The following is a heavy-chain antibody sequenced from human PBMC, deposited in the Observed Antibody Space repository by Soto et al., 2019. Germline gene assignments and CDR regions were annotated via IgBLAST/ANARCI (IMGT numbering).Heavy chain of an antibody. Sequence: QLQLQESGPGLVKPSETLSLTCTVSGGSVSSSGRYWGWIRQSPEKGLEWIGSVHNSGSTYYSPSLKRRVTISVDTSKNQFSLNLRSVTAADTAVYYCARGLSSPSAAGLWGQGTLVIVSS. CDR2: VHNSGST. J-gene: IGHJ4*02. V-gene: IGHV4-39*02. D-gene: IGHD6-6*01. CDR3: ARGLSSPSAAGL. CDR1: GGSVSSSGRY.